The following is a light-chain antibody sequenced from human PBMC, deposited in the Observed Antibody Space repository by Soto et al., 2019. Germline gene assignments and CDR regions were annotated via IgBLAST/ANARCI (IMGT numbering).Light chain of an antibody. CDR2: DAS. V-gene: IGKV3-11*01. J-gene: IGKJ5*01. Sequence: EIVLTQSPGTLSLSPGKRATLSCRASESVDFHLAWYQQKPGQAPRLLIYDASVRATGTPARFSGSGSGTDFTLTISRLEPEDFAVYYCQQRSNWPITFGQGTRLEIK. CDR3: QQRSNWPIT. CDR1: ESVDFH.